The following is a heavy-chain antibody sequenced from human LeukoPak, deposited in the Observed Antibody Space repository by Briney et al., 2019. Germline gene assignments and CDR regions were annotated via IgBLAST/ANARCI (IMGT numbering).Heavy chain of an antibody. CDR1: GGSVSSYY. V-gene: IGHV4-59*02. D-gene: IGHD1-1*01. CDR2: FYHSGGT. J-gene: IGHJ5*02. CDR3: ARGFSSGWNGRVSFDP. Sequence: SETLPLTCTVFGGSVSSYYWNWIRQPPGKGLEWIGFFYHSGGTHYNPSLKSRVIISLDTSKNQLSLNLNSVTAADTAVYYCARGFSSGWNGRVSFDPWGQGTLVTVSS.